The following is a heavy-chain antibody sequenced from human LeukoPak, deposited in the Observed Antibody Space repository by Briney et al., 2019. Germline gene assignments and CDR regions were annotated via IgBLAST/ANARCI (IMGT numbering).Heavy chain of an antibody. CDR1: GGSFSVYY. V-gene: IGHV4-34*01. Sequence: PSETLSLTCAVYGGSFSVYYWIWIRQPPGKGLEWIGEITHSGSTNYNPSLKSRVTTSVDTSKNQFSLKLSSVTAADTAVYYCASSYYAAAGTDYWGQGTLVTVSS. CDR3: ASSYYAAAGTDY. CDR2: ITHSGST. D-gene: IGHD6-13*01. J-gene: IGHJ4*02.